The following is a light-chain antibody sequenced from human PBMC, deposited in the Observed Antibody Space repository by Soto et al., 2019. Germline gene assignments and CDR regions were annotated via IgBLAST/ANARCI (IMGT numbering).Light chain of an antibody. CDR1: QNINNW. J-gene: IGKJ1*01. V-gene: IGKV1-5*01. CDR2: DAS. Sequence: DIQMTQSPSTLSASVGDRVTITCRASQNINNWLAWYQHKPGKAPKILIYDASTLESGVPSRFSGSGSGTKFTLTVSSLQPEEFATYYWEQYNLAFGQGTKV. CDR3: EQYNLA.